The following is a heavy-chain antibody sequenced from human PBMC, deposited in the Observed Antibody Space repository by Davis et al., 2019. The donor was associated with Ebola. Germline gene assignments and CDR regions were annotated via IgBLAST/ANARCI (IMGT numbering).Heavy chain of an antibody. V-gene: IGHV6-1*01. CDR2: TYYSSKWYN. D-gene: IGHD5-12*01. CDR1: GDSVSVNSGG. CDR3: AKGWLRSGIAD. J-gene: IGHJ4*02. Sequence: HSQTLSLTCAISGDSVSVNSGGWNWIRQSPSRGLEWLGRTYYSSKWYNDYAVSVKSRITINPDTSKNQFSLHLNSVTPEDTAVYYCAKGWLRSGIADWGQGTLVTVSS.